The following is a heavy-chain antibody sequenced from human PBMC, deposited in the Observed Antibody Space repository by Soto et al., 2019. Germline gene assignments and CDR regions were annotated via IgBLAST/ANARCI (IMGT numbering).Heavy chain of an antibody. Sequence: ASVKVSCKASGYSFTGNSMHWVRQAPGQGLEWMGRIIPNNGVTNYAQKFQGRVTITTDKSASTAYMELSSLRSEDTAVYYCARVTAVHDYWGQGTRVTVSS. J-gene: IGHJ4*02. CDR1: GYSFTGNS. CDR3: ARVTAVHDY. V-gene: IGHV1-2*02. D-gene: IGHD6-13*01. CDR2: IIPNNGVT.